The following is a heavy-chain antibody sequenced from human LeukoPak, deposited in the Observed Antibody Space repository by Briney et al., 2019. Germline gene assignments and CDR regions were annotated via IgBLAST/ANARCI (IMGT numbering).Heavy chain of an antibody. D-gene: IGHD1-26*01. CDR2: ISSSSSTI. J-gene: IGHJ4*02. CDR1: GFTFSSYS. Sequence: GGSLRLSCAASGFTFSSYSMNWVRQAPGKGLEWVSYISSSSSTIYYADSVKGRFTISRDNAKNSLYLQMNSLRDEDTAVYYCARDPKWELRGGFDYWGQGTLVTVSS. V-gene: IGHV3-48*02. CDR3: ARDPKWELRGGFDY.